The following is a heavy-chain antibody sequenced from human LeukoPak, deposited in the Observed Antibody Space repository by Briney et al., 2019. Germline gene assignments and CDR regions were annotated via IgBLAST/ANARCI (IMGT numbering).Heavy chain of an antibody. V-gene: IGHV3-21*01. CDR1: GFTFSSYS. J-gene: IGHJ6*02. CDR2: ISSSSSYI. D-gene: IGHD6-13*01. CDR3: ARDPLIAAAGGYGMDV. Sequence: GGSLRLSCAASGFTFSSYSMNWVRQAPGKGLEWVSSISSSSSYIYYADSVKGRFTISRDNAKNSLYLQMNSLRAEDTAVYYCARDPLIAAAGGYGMDVWGQGTTVTVSS.